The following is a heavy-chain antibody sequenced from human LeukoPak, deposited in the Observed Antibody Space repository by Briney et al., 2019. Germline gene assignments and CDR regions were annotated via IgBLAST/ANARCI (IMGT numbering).Heavy chain of an antibody. J-gene: IGHJ4*02. CDR2: INPNSGGT. Sequence: GASVKVSCKASGYTFTDYYIHWVRQAPGQGLEWMGWINPNSGGTNDAQKFQGRVTMTTDTSIRTAYMELSRLRSDDTAVYYCARVGLRLGELSQPPSDYWGQGTLVTVSS. CDR1: GYTFTDYY. CDR3: ARVGLRLGELSQPPSDY. D-gene: IGHD3-16*02. V-gene: IGHV1-2*02.